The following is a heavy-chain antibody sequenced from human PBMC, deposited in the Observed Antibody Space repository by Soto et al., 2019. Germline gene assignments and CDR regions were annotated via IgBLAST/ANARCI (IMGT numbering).Heavy chain of an antibody. CDR1: GGSISSGGYS. CDR2: IYYSGGT. J-gene: IGHJ4*02. Sequence: PSETLSLTCAVSGGSISSGGYSWSWIRQPPGKGLEWIGYIYYSGGTYYNPSLKSRVTISVDTSKNQFSLKLSSVTAADTAVYYCAREPSIWGQGTLVTVSS. CDR3: AREPSI. V-gene: IGHV4-31*11.